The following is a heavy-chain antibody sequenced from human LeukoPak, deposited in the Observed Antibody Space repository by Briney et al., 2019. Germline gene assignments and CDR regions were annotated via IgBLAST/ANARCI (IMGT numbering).Heavy chain of an antibody. J-gene: IGHJ4*02. CDR2: IYYSGNT. Sequence: SETLSLTCTVSGGSISSTDYYWGWIRQPPGKGLEWIGGIYYSGNTYYNASLKSRLTISVDTSKNQFSLKLSSVTAADTAVYHCARTRRDAYNFDYWGQGTLVTVSS. V-gene: IGHV4-39*01. CDR3: ARTRRDAYNFDY. CDR1: GGSISSTDYY. D-gene: IGHD5-24*01.